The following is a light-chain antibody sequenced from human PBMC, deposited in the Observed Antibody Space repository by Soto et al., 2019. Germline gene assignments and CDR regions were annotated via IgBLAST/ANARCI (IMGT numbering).Light chain of an antibody. CDR1: PSISSS. Sequence: DIEMTQSPSSLSASVGETITITCRASPSISSSLNWFQHSPGQPPKLLLFAASNLHAGVPPRFSGSGSGTSFSLTIRSLQPEDFATYYCQQSFNLPRTFGPGTKVDIK. J-gene: IGKJ1*01. V-gene: IGKV1-39*01. CDR2: AAS. CDR3: QQSFNLPRT.